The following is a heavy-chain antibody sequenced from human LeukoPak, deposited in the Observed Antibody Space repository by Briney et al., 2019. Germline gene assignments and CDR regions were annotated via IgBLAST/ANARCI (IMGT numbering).Heavy chain of an antibody. CDR2: INPNSGGT. Sequence: ASVKVSCKTSGYTSTGGYYMHWVRRTPGQGLGWMGWINPNSGGTNYTHKFQGRVTMTRDTSISTAYLELSRLRSDDTAVYYCARGMYMWNVPFDYWGQGTLVTVSS. CDR1: GYTSTGGYY. J-gene: IGHJ4*02. CDR3: ARGMYMWNVPFDY. D-gene: IGHD1-20*01. V-gene: IGHV1-2*07.